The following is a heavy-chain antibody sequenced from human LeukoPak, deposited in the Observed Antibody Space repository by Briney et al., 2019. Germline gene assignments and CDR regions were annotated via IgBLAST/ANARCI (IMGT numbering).Heavy chain of an antibody. Sequence: GVSLRLSCAASGFTFSSYDMNWVPQAPGKGREWVTYINTISSTNYYADSVKGLFTISRDNAKDSLSLQMNSLRDEDTAVYYCARGKIGYYYGHYDGYWGQGTLVTVS. J-gene: IGHJ4*02. CDR1: GFTFSSYD. V-gene: IGHV3-48*02. CDR2: INTISSTN. CDR3: ARGKIGYYYGHYDGY. D-gene: IGHD4-17*01.